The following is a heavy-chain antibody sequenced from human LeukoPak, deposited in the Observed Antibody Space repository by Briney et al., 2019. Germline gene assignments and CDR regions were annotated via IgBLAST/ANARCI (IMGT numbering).Heavy chain of an antibody. D-gene: IGHD5-18*01. J-gene: IGHJ4*02. Sequence: PGGSQRPSCAASGFTFDDYAMQWVRQVPGKGLEWVSLISWDGSSTYYGNSVKGRFTISRDNSKNSLYLQMNSLRAEDTALYYCAKVSRRHSYGSLDYWGQGTMVTVSS. CDR2: ISWDGSST. CDR3: AKVSRRHSYGSLDY. CDR1: GFTFDDYA. V-gene: IGHV3-43D*03.